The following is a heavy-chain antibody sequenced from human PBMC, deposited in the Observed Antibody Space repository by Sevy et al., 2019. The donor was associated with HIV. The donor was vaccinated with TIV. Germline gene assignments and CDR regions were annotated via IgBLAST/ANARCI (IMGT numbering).Heavy chain of an antibody. V-gene: IGHV3-48*03. CDR1: GFTFSSYE. J-gene: IGHJ6*02. D-gene: IGHD3-3*01. CDR3: ARDLTIFGVVIFSAERMDV. CDR2: ISSSGSTI. Sequence: GGSLRLSCAASGFTFSSYEMNWVRQAPGKGLEWVSYISSSGSTIYYADSVKGRFTISRDKAKNSLYLQMNSLRAEDTAVYYCARDLTIFGVVIFSAERMDVWGQGTTVTVSS.